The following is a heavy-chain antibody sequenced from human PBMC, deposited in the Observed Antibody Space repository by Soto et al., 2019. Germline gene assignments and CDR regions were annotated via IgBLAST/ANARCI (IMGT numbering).Heavy chain of an antibody. J-gene: IGHJ4*02. D-gene: IGHD3-10*01. CDR2: VSPTGDTV. CDR3: IKDAPNGSIDE. CDR1: GFRFEQYV. Sequence: VQVVASGGGLVQPGRSLRLSCAVSGFRFEQYVMHWVRQAPGKGLECVSTVSPTGDTVAYADSVEGRFTVSRDNAKNSLYLQMNSLKGDDTAFYYCIKDAPNGSIDEWGQGILVTVSS. V-gene: IGHV3-9*01.